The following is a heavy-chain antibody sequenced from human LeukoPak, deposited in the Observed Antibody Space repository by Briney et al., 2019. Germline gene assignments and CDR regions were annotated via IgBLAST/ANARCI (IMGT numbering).Heavy chain of an antibody. V-gene: IGHV3-7*01. CDR3: ARSLLSGENYFDY. CDR1: GFTFSSYW. Sequence: GGSLRLSCADSGFTFSSYWMSWVRQAPGKGLEWVANIKQDGGEKYYVESVKGRFTISRDNVKNSLYLQMNSLRAEDTAVYYCARSLLSGENYFDYWGQGTLVTVSS. CDR2: IKQDGGEK. D-gene: IGHD3-16*01. J-gene: IGHJ4*02.